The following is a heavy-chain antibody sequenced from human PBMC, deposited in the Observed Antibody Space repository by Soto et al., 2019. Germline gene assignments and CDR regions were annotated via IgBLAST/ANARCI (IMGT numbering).Heavy chain of an antibody. Sequence: EVQLVESGGGLVQPGGSLKLSCAASGFTFSGSAMHWVRQASGKGLEWVGRIRSKANSYATAYAASVKGRFTISRDDSKNTAYLQMNSLKTEDTAVYSMLPLCSGGSCYSFDYWGQGTLVTVSS. D-gene: IGHD2-15*01. V-gene: IGHV3-73*01. CDR2: IRSKANSYAT. CDR3: LPLCSGGSCYSFDY. CDR1: GFTFSGSA. J-gene: IGHJ4*02.